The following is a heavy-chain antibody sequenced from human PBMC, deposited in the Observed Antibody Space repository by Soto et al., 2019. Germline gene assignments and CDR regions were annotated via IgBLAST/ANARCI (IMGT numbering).Heavy chain of an antibody. CDR1: GGSISSDNYY. J-gene: IGHJ6*02. Sequence: PSETLSLTCTVSGGSISSDNYYWSWIRQPPGKGLEWIGYVYYSGSTNYNPSLKSRVTISVDTSKNHFSLKMTSVTAADTAVYYCARDNRGYTYGLSYDYYGLDVWGQGTTVTVSS. CDR3: ARDNRGYTYGLSYDYYGLDV. CDR2: VYYSGST. D-gene: IGHD5-18*01. V-gene: IGHV4-30-4*08.